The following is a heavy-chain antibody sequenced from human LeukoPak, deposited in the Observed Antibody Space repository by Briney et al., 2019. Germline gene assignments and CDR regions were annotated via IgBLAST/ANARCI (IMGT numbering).Heavy chain of an antibody. D-gene: IGHD2-8*01. J-gene: IGHJ6*02. CDR2: IIPSFGTP. V-gene: IGHV1-69*01. CDR3: ARRGFDSNGSSSFPFGMDV. CDR1: GGTFSNYA. Sequence: SVKVSCKASGGTFSNYALSWIRQAPGQGLEWMGGIIPSFGTPHFTQKFQGRVTIIADDSTETVYMELSNLTSDDTAVYYCARRGFDSNGSSSFPFGMDVWGQGTTVTVSS.